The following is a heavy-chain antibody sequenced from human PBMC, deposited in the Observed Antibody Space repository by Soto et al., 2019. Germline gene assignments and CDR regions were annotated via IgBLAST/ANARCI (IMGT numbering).Heavy chain of an antibody. J-gene: IGHJ6*02. CDR1: GFAFSSYA. CDR2: IVDSGGRA. D-gene: IGHD2-2*01. V-gene: IGHV3-23*01. CDR3: APVPAASSYYSTDV. Sequence: PGGSLRLSCAASGFAFSSYAMNWVRQAPGKGLEWVSGIVDSGGRAFYADSVKGRFTISRDNSKNTLYLEMNNLRAEDTAIYYCAPVPAASSYYSTDVWVQGTTVTV.